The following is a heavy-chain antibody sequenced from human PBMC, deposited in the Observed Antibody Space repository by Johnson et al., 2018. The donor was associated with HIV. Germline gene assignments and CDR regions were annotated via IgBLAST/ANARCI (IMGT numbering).Heavy chain of an antibody. V-gene: IGHV3-30*18. D-gene: IGHD5-18*01. CDR3: AKVGGYRYGES. Sequence: QMQPVESGGGLVQPGVSLRLSCAASGFTFSSYWMHWVRQAPGKGLAWVAFISSDGSNKYYEDSVKGRFTISRDNSKNTLYLQMNSLRAEDTAVYYCAKVGGYRYGESWGQGTMVTVSS. CDR2: ISSDGSNK. J-gene: IGHJ3*01. CDR1: GFTFSSYW.